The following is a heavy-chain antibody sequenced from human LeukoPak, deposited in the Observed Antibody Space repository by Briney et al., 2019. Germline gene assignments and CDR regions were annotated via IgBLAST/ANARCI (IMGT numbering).Heavy chain of an antibody. V-gene: IGHV4-4*07. Sequence: SETLSLTCTVSGVSISSYYWSWIRQPAGKGLEWIGRIYTSGSTNYNPYLKSRVTMSVDTSKNQFSLKLSSVTAADTAVYYCARLRSLNYYGSGSYRPYYFDYWGQGTLVTVSS. CDR1: GVSISSYY. J-gene: IGHJ4*02. D-gene: IGHD3-10*01. CDR3: ARLRSLNYYGSGSYRPYYFDY. CDR2: IYTSGST.